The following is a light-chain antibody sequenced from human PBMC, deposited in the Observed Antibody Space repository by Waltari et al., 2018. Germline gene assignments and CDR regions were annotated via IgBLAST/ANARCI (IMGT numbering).Light chain of an antibody. J-gene: IGKJ4*01. CDR2: DES. CDR1: QDISNY. V-gene: IGKV1-33*01. Sequence: DIQMTQSPSSKPASVGDRVTITCQASQDISNYLNWYQQKPGKAPKLLIYDESNLETGVPSRFTGSGSGTDFSFTISSLQAEDVAVYYCQQYYTTPLTFGGGTKVEIK. CDR3: QQYYTTPLT.